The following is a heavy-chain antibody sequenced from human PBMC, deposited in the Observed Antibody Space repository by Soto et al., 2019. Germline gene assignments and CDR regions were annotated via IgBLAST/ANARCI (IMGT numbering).Heavy chain of an antibody. Sequence: GGSLRLSCAASGFSFSNNGMHWVRQAPGKGLEWVAIISYDGSKKYYADSVKGRFTISRDNSKNTLYLQMNSLRVEDTAVYYCAKDRVESGLGEIDYWGQGTLVTVSS. CDR1: GFSFSNNG. V-gene: IGHV3-30*18. J-gene: IGHJ4*02. D-gene: IGHD3-16*01. CDR3: AKDRVESGLGEIDY. CDR2: ISYDGSKK.